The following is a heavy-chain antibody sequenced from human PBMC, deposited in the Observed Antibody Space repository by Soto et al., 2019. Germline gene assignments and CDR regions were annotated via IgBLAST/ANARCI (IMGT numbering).Heavy chain of an antibody. V-gene: IGHV3-33*01. J-gene: IGHJ4*02. CDR2: IWYDGSNK. CDR1: GFTFSSYG. CDR3: ARARDSYSSSFHFDY. D-gene: IGHD6-6*01. Sequence: QVQLVESGGGVVQPGRSLRLSCAASGFTFSSYGMHWVRQAPGKGLEWVAIIWYDGSNKYYADSVKGRFIISRDNSKNTLYLQMNSVRAEDTAVYYCARARDSYSSSFHFDYWGQGTLVTVSS.